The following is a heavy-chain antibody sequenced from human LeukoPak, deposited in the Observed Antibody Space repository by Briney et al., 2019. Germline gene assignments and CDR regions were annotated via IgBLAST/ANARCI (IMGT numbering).Heavy chain of an antibody. Sequence: PSETLSLTCTVSGGSISSYYWSWIRQPAGKGLEWIGRIYTSGNTKYNPSLKSRATMSVDTSKNQFSLKLSSVTAADTAVYCCARGQVYDSSGYYYVGEYFDYWGQGTLVTVSS. CDR3: ARGQVYDSSGYYYVGEYFDY. CDR2: IYTSGNT. CDR1: GGSISSYY. V-gene: IGHV4-4*07. D-gene: IGHD3-22*01. J-gene: IGHJ4*02.